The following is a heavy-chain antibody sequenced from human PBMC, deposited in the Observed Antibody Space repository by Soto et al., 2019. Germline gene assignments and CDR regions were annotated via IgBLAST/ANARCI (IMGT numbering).Heavy chain of an antibody. CDR1: GYTFTGYY. D-gene: IGHD2-21*01. CDR2: TNPNSGGT. J-gene: IGHJ3*02. Sequence: QVQLVQSGAEVKKPGASVKVSCKASGYTFTGYYMHWVRQAPGQGLEWMGWTNPNSGGTNYAQKFQGWVTMTRDTSISTAYMELSRLRSDDTAVYYCARHRSGLWWRRADDAFDIWGQGTMVTVSS. CDR3: ARHRSGLWWRRADDAFDI. V-gene: IGHV1-2*04.